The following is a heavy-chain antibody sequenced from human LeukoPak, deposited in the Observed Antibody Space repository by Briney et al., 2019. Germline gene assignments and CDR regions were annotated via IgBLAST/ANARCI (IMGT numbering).Heavy chain of an antibody. CDR3: AELGITMIGGV. CDR2: ISSSGSTI. Sequence: PGGSLRLSCAASGFTFSSYSMNWVPQAPGKGLEWVSYISSSGSTIYYADSVKGRFTISRGNAKNSLYLQMNSLRAEDTAVYYCAELGITMIGGVWGKGTTVTISS. J-gene: IGHJ6*04. D-gene: IGHD3-10*02. CDR1: GFTFSSYS. V-gene: IGHV3-48*04.